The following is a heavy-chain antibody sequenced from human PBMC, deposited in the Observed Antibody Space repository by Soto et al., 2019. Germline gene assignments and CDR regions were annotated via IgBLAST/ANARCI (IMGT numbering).Heavy chain of an antibody. J-gene: IGHJ4*02. CDR2: IWYDGSNK. CDR1: GFTFSSYG. V-gene: IGHV3-33*01. Sequence: GGSLRLSCAASGFTFSSYGMHWVRQAPGKGLEWVAVIWYDGSNKYYADSVKGRFTISRDNSKNTLYLQMNSLRAEDTAVYYCARDLVDYDSSGYYSRPHFFDYWGQGTLVTVSS. CDR3: ARDLVDYDSSGYYSRPHFFDY. D-gene: IGHD3-22*01.